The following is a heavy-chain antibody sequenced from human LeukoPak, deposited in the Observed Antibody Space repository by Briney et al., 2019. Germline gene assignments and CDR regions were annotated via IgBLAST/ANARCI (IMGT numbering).Heavy chain of an antibody. CDR3: ARAGREWEPDYYYGMDV. CDR1: GFTFSSYS. J-gene: IGHJ6*02. D-gene: IGHD1-26*01. V-gene: IGHV3-21*01. CDR2: ISSSSSYI. Sequence: GGSLRLSCAASGFTFSSYSMNWVRQAPGKGPEWVSSISSSSSYIYYADSVRGRFTISRDNAKNSLYLQMNSLRAEDTAVYYCARAGREWEPDYYYGMDVWGQGTTVTVSS.